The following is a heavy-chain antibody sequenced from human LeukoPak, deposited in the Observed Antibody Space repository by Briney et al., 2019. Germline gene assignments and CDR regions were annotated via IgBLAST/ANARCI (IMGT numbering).Heavy chain of an antibody. CDR3: ARGFWNSGSYLGMDV. CDR1: GVTVSSDY. Sequence: PGGSLRLSCAASGVTVSSDYMSWVRQAPGKGLEWVSVIYSGGSTYYADSVKGRFTISRDNSKNTLYLQMKSLRAEDTAVYYCARGFWNSGSYLGMDVWGQGSTVTVSS. V-gene: IGHV3-66*01. J-gene: IGHJ6*02. D-gene: IGHD1-26*01. CDR2: IYSGGST.